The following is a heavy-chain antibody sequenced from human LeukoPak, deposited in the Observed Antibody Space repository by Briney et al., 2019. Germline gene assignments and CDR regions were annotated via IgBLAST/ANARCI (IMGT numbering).Heavy chain of an antibody. CDR1: GGSISSSSYY. Sequence: PSETLSLTCTVSGGSISSSSYYWGWIRQPPGKGLEWIGSIYYSGSTYYNPSLKSRVTISVDTSKNQFSLKLSSVTAADTAVYYCATRKSTVTSYYYYFYMDVWGNGTTVTVSS. D-gene: IGHD4-11*01. CDR2: IYYSGST. J-gene: IGHJ6*03. V-gene: IGHV4-39*01. CDR3: ATRKSTVTSYYYYFYMDV.